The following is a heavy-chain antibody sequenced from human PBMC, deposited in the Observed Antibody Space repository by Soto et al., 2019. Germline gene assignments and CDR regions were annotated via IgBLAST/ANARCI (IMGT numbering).Heavy chain of an antibody. CDR1: GGSISSYY. CDR2: IYYSGST. V-gene: IGHV4-59*01. D-gene: IGHD5-18*01. J-gene: IGHJ4*02. CDR3: ARGRYSYDPWIFDY. Sequence: VMASETLSLTCTVSGGSISSYYWSWIRQPPGKGLEWIGYIYYSGSTNYNPSLKSRVTISVDTSKNQFSLKLSSVTAADTAVYYCARGRYSYDPWIFDYWGQGTLVTVSS.